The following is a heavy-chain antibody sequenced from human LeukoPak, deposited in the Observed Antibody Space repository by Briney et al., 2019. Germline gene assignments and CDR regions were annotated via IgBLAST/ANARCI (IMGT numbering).Heavy chain of an antibody. CDR3: ARTSNYYGSGSYHNHGMDV. CDR1: KLTFSNYA. D-gene: IGHD3-10*01. V-gene: IGHV3-64*01. J-gene: IGHJ6*02. Sequence: GGSLRLSCAASKLTFSNYAMHWVRQAPGKGLEYVSAISSNGGSTYYANSVKGRFTISRDNSKNTLYLQMGSLRAEDMAVYYCARTSNYYGSGSYHNHGMDVWGQGTTVTVSS. CDR2: ISSNGGST.